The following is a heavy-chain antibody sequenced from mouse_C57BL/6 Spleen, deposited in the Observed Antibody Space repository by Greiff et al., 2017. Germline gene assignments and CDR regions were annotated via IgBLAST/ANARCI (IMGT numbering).Heavy chain of an antibody. V-gene: IGHV1-80*01. CDR1: GYAFSSHW. J-gene: IGHJ3*01. CDR2: IYPGDGDT. CDR3: GSSYGNYAAWAY. Sequence: QVQLQESGAELVKPGASVKISCKASGYAFSSHWMNWVKQRPGKGLEWIGQIYPGDGDTNYNGKFKGKATLTADKSSSTAYMQLSSLTSEDSAVYFCGSSYGNYAAWAYWGQGILVTVSA. D-gene: IGHD2-1*01.